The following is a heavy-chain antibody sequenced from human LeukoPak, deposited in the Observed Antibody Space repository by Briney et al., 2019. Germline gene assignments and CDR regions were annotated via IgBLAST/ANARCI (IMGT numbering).Heavy chain of an antibody. Sequence: ASAKVSCKASGYTFNAYAITWVRQAPGQGLEWMGWISAYNLNTNYAQNLQGRVTMTVDTSTTTAYMELRSLRFDDTAVYYCARVGNGASWPWEWFDPWGQGTLVTVSS. D-gene: IGHD2-2*01. CDR1: GYTFNAYA. CDR2: ISAYNLNT. CDR3: ARVGNGASWPWEWFDP. J-gene: IGHJ5*02. V-gene: IGHV1-18*01.